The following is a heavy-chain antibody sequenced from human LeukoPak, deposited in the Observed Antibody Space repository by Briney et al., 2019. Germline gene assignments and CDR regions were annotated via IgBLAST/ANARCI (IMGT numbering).Heavy chain of an antibody. Sequence: GGSLRLSCAASGFTVSSNYMSWVRQAPGKGLEWVSVIYSGGSTYYADSVKGRFTISRDNSKNTLYLQMNSLRAEDTAVYYCARVRDGRAAGHFDYWGQGTLVIVSP. J-gene: IGHJ4*02. CDR1: GFTVSSNY. V-gene: IGHV3-53*01. D-gene: IGHD6-13*01. CDR2: IYSGGST. CDR3: ARVRDGRAAGHFDY.